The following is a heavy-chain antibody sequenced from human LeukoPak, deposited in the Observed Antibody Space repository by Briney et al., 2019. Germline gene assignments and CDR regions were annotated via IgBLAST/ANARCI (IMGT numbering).Heavy chain of an antibody. Sequence: GRSLRLSCAASGFTFDDYAMHWVRQAPGKGLEWVSGISWNSGSIGYADSVKGRFTISRDNAKNSLYLQMNSLRAEDTALYYCAKAFSGSYLDAFDIWGQGTMVTVSS. V-gene: IGHV3-9*01. CDR2: ISWNSGSI. J-gene: IGHJ3*02. D-gene: IGHD1-26*01. CDR3: AKAFSGSYLDAFDI. CDR1: GFTFDDYA.